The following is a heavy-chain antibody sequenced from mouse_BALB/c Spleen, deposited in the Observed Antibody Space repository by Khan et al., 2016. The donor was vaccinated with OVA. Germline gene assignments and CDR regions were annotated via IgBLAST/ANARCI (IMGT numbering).Heavy chain of an antibody. CDR1: GYTFTSYY. V-gene: IGHV1S81*02. D-gene: IGHD2-2*01. Sequence: QVQLKQSGAELVKPGASVRLSCKASGYTFTSYYLYWVKQRPGQGLEWIGDINPRNGGTNFNEKFKTKATLTVDKSSSTAYMQLNSLTSEDSAVYYCTRSGYGSFAYWGQGTLVTVSA. J-gene: IGHJ3*01. CDR2: INPRNGGT. CDR3: TRSGYGSFAY.